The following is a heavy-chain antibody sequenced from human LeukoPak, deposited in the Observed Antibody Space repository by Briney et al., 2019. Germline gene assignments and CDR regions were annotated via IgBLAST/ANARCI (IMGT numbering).Heavy chain of an antibody. J-gene: IGHJ3*02. D-gene: IGHD6-19*01. CDR1: GFTFSDSY. Sequence: GGSLRLSCAASGFTFSDSYMTWIRQAPGKGLEWVSYISNSGSSIYYADSVKGRFTTSRDNAKSSLYLQMNSLRGEDTAVYYCARAAWLHLDAFDIWGQGTMVTVSS. CDR2: ISNSGSSI. CDR3: ARAAWLHLDAFDI. V-gene: IGHV3-11*04.